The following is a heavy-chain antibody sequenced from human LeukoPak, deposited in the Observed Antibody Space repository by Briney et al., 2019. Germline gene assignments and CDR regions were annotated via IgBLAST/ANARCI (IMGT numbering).Heavy chain of an antibody. Sequence: GEALKISWKGSGYGFTSYWIGWGRRMPGKGVGWMGIIYPGDSDTRYSPSFQGQATISADKSISTAYLQWSSLKASDTAMYYCARQSDSSGFDAFDIWGQGTMVTVSS. V-gene: IGHV5-51*01. CDR2: IYPGDSDT. CDR3: ARQSDSSGFDAFDI. J-gene: IGHJ3*02. CDR1: GYGFTSYW. D-gene: IGHD6-19*01.